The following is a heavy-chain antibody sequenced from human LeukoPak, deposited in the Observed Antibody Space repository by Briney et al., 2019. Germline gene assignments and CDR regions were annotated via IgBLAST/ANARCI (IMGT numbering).Heavy chain of an antibody. Sequence: PGGSLRLSCAASGFTFNNFAMHWVRQAPGKGLEWVAVVSSDGSKKYYADSVKGRFTISRDNAQNTLFLQMNSLRTEDTTIYYCARDRFYSSGTFFDSWGRGTLVTVSS. CDR3: ARDRFYSSGTFFDS. V-gene: IGHV3-30*04. D-gene: IGHD3-10*01. J-gene: IGHJ4*02. CDR2: VSSDGSKK. CDR1: GFTFNNFA.